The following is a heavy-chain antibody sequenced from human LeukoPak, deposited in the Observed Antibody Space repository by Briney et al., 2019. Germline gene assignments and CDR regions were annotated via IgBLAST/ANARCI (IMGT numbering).Heavy chain of an antibody. CDR2: ISASGDTT. D-gene: IGHD2-2*01. V-gene: IGHV3-23*01. CDR3: AKEPQEYRSNTSCPNWCDS. CDR1: GFTLNNYS. Sequence: GGSLSLSRGASGFTLNNYSMSWVRQAPGKGLEWVSAISASGDTTYHADSVKGRFTISRDNSARTLFLQMNSLRAQDTAVYYCAKEPQEYRSNTSCPNWCDSWGQGTVVTVSS. J-gene: IGHJ5*01.